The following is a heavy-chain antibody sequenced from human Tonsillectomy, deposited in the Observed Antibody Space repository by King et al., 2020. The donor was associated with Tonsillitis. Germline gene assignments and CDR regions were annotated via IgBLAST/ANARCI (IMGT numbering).Heavy chain of an antibody. D-gene: IGHD3-22*01. Sequence: QLQESGPGLVEPSETLSLTCTVSGGSISSYYWSWIRQPPGKGLEWIGYIYYSGSTNYNPSLKSRVTISVDTSKNQFSLKLSSVTAADTAVYYCARHYYDSSGYYYNYFDYWGQGTLVTVSS. V-gene: IGHV4-59*01. J-gene: IGHJ4*02. CDR2: IYYSGST. CDR3: ARHYYDSSGYYYNYFDY. CDR1: GGSISSYY.